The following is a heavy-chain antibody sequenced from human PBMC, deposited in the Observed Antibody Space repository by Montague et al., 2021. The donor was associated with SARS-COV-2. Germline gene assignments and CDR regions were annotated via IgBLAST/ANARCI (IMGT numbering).Heavy chain of an antibody. CDR3: ARGSGGSGAGCYSEWPPYYDYCMDV. V-gene: IGHV4-34*01. J-gene: IGHJ6*02. CDR2: INHSGSS. D-gene: IGHD2-15*01. Sequence: SETLSLTCAVYGGSFSGYYWSWIRQPPGKGLEWIGEINHSGSSNYNPSLKSRVTITVDTSKNQISLKLSSVTAADTAAYYCARGSGGSGAGCYSEWPPYYDYCMDVWGQGTTVTVSS. CDR1: GGSFSGYY.